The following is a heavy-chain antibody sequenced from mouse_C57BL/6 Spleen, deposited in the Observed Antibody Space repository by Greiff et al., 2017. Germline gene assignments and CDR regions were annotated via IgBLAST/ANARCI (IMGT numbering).Heavy chain of an antibody. CDR1: GYTFTDYN. Sequence: VQLHQSGPELVKPGASVKMSCKASGYTFTDYNMHWVKQSHRTSLEWIGYINPNNGGTSYNQKFKGKATLTVNKSSSTAYMELRSLTSEDSAVYYCARLPYDYDDFDYWGQGTTLTVSS. V-gene: IGHV1-22*01. J-gene: IGHJ2*01. CDR2: INPNNGGT. D-gene: IGHD2-4*01. CDR3: ARLPYDYDDFDY.